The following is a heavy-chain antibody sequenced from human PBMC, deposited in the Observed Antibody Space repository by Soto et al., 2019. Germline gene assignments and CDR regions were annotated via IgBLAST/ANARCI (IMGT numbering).Heavy chain of an antibody. Sequence: SVKVSCKASGGTFSSYTISWVRQAPGQGLEWMGRITPILGIANYAQKFQGRVTITADKSTSTAYMELSSLRSEDTAVYYCARDLYYDFWSGPARPFYYYYYMDVWGKGTTVTVSS. CDR1: GGTFSSYT. V-gene: IGHV1-69*04. J-gene: IGHJ6*03. CDR3: ARDLYYDFWSGPARPFYYYYYMDV. CDR2: ITPILGIA. D-gene: IGHD3-3*01.